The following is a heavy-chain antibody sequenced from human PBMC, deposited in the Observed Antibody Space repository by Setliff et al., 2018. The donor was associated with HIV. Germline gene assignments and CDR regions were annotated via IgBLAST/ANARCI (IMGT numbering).Heavy chain of an antibody. CDR3: IRRRRAPGTGDLESY. J-gene: IGHJ4*02. V-gene: IGHV5-51*01. CDR1: GFTFPDHW. CDR2: ISPDDSDT. Sequence: GESLKISCQTSGFTFPDHWIAWVRQLPGKGLEWMGIISPDDSDTRYSPSFQGQVTISADTSINTAYLQWSSLKVSDTAMYYCIRRRRAPGTGDLESYWGQGTLVTVSS. D-gene: IGHD7-27*01.